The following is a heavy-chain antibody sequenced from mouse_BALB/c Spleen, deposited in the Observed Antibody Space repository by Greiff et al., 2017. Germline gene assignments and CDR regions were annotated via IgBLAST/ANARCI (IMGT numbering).Heavy chain of an antibody. CDR2: INPSNGGT. Sequence: VQLQESGAELVKPGASVKLSCKASGYTFTSYYMYWVKQRPGQGLEWIGEINPSNGGTNFNENFKSKATLTVDKSSSTAYMQLSSLTSEDSAVYYCTSNWFAYWGQGTLVTVSA. V-gene: IGHV1S81*02. CDR3: TSNWFAY. CDR1: GYTFTSYY. J-gene: IGHJ3*01.